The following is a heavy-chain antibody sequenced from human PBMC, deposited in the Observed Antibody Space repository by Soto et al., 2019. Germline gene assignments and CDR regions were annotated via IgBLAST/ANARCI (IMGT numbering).Heavy chain of an antibody. CDR2: IKQDGSEK. J-gene: IGHJ4*02. CDR3: ARDPGPYSGYLEANFDY. V-gene: IGHV3-7*01. D-gene: IGHD5-12*01. CDR1: GFTFSSYW. Sequence: GGSLRLSCAASGFTFSSYWMSWVRQAPGKGLEWVANIKQDGSEKYYVDSVKGRFTISRDNAKNSLYLQMNSLRAEDTAVYYCARDPGPYSGYLEANFDYWGQGTLVTVSS.